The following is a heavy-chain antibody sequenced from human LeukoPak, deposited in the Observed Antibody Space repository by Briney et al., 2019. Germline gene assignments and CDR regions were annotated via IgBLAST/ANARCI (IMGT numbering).Heavy chain of an antibody. D-gene: IGHD5-12*01. J-gene: IGHJ4*02. V-gene: IGHV4-34*01. Sequence: SETLSLTCAVYGGSFSGYYWSWIRQPPGKGLEWIGEINHSGSTNYNPSLKSRVTISVDTSKNQFSLKLSSVTAADTAVYYCARGRHPYSGYGKYYFDYWGQGTLVTVSS. CDR1: GGSFSGYY. CDR3: ARGRHPYSGYGKYYFDY. CDR2: INHSGST.